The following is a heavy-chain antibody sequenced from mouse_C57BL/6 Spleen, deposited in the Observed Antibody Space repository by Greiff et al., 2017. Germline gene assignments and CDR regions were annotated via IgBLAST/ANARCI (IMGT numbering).Heavy chain of an antibody. D-gene: IGHD2-10*02. J-gene: IGHJ1*03. V-gene: IGHV1-9*01. CDR3: AGCGYGIWHFDV. Sequence: VQLQQSGAELMQPEASVKLSCKATGYTFTSYGIEWVKQRPGHGLEWIGGIRPGSGSTNYNEKFKGKATFTADTSSNTAYMQLSSLTTEDAAIYDVAGCGYGIWHFDVWGTGTTVTVSS. CDR2: IRPGSGST. CDR1: GYTFTSYG.